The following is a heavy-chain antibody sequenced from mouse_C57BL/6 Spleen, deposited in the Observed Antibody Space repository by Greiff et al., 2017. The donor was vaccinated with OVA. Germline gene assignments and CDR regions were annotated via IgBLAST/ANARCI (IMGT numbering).Heavy chain of an antibody. CDR2: ISYDGSN. D-gene: IGHD2-3*01. J-gene: IGHJ2*01. CDR3: ARGDGYYGDYFDY. V-gene: IGHV3-6*01. Sequence: EVQVVESGPGLVKPSQSLSLTCSVTGYSITSGYYWNWIRQFPGNKLEWMGYISYDGSNNYNPSLKNRISITRDTSKNQFFLKLNSVTTEDTATYYCARGDGYYGDYFDYWGQGTTLTVSS. CDR1: GYSITSGYY.